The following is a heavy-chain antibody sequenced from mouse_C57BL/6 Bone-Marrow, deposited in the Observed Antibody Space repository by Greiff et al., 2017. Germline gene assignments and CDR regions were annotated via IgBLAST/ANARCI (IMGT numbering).Heavy chain of an antibody. CDR1: GYTFTNYW. V-gene: IGHV1-64*01. CDR3: ARSYDYADYSMDY. J-gene: IGHJ4*01. CDR2: MHPNGGSP. Sequence: QVQLQQPGAELVKPGASVKLSCKASGYTFTNYWMNWVKQRPGQGLEWIGMMHPNGGSPDYNEKFKSEATLSVDKSSSTAYMELSSLTSEDSAVYYCARSYDYADYSMDYWGQGTSVTVSS. D-gene: IGHD2-4*01.